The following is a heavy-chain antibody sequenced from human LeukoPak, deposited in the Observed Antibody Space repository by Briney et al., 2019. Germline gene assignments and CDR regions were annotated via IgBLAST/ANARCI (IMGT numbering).Heavy chain of an antibody. Sequence: GESLKISCKGSGYSFTSYWISWVRQMPGKGLEWMGRIDPSDSYTNYSPSFQGHVTISADKSISTAYLQWSSLKASDTAMYYCARHPGNCGGDCYAAEFQHWGQGTLVTVS. CDR2: IDPSDSYT. J-gene: IGHJ1*01. CDR3: ARHPGNCGGDCYAAEFQH. V-gene: IGHV5-10-1*01. CDR1: GYSFTSYW. D-gene: IGHD2-21*02.